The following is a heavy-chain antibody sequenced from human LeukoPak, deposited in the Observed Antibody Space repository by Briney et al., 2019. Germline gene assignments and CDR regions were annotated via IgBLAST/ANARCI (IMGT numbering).Heavy chain of an antibody. J-gene: IGHJ6*02. CDR2: ISGSGGST. CDR1: GFTFSSYA. Sequence: GGSLRLACAAAGFTFSSYAMSWVRQAPGKGLGWVSTISGSGGSTYYADSVKGRFTISRDNSKNTLYLQLNSLRAEDTAVYYCAKSTSPLYYYYGMDVWGQGTTVTVSS. V-gene: IGHV3-23*01. D-gene: IGHD2-2*01. CDR3: AKSTSPLYYYYGMDV.